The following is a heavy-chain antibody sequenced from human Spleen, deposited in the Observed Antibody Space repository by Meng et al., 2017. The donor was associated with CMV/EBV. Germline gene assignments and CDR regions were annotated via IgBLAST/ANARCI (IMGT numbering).Heavy chain of an antibody. Sequence: SVKVSCKASGGTFSSYAISWVRQAPGQGLEWMGGIIPIFGTANYAQKFQGRVTITTDESTSTAYMELSSLRSEDTAVYYCARKYSGYDVGDYFDYWGQGTLVTVSS. CDR3: ARKYSGYDVGDYFDY. D-gene: IGHD5-12*01. J-gene: IGHJ4*02. CDR1: GGTFSSYA. V-gene: IGHV1-69*05. CDR2: IIPIFGTA.